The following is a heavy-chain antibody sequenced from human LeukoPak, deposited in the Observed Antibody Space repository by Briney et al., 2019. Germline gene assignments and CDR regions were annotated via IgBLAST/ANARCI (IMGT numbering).Heavy chain of an antibody. CDR1: VFMPTDYY. Sequence: GSPLKVSCKGSVFMPTDYYIYWVRQAPVQGLECMGWSNPPTGGTNFAQRFKGRVTMTGDTSIGTVYMENNSLRADDTAIYLCARDFVGRRAGYNHWYRNYFDPWGQGTLVVVSS. V-gene: IGHV1-2*02. D-gene: IGHD1-14*01. CDR3: ARDFVGRRAGYNHWYRNYFDP. J-gene: IGHJ5*02. CDR2: SNPPTGGT.